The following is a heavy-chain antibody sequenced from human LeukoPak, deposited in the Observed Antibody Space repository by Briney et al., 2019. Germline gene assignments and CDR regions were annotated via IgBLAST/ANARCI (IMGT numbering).Heavy chain of an antibody. J-gene: IGHJ2*01. CDR1: GGSFSGYY. Sequence: SETLSLTCAVYGGSFSGYYWSWIRQAPGKGLEWIGEIKHSGSTNYNPSLKSRVTISVDTSKNQFSLKLSSVTAADTAVYYCARDPNLPRYYYDSSGYYNNYWYFDLWGRGTLVTVSS. CDR3: ARDPNLPRYYYDSSGYYNNYWYFDL. V-gene: IGHV4-34*01. D-gene: IGHD3-22*01. CDR2: IKHSGST.